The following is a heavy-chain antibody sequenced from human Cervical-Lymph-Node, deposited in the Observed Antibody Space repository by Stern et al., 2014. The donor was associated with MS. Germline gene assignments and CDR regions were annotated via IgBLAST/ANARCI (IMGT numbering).Heavy chain of an antibody. CDR1: GFTFDDSA. D-gene: IGHD3-3*01. V-gene: IGHV3-9*01. Sequence: QLQESGGGLVQPGRSLRLSCAASGFTFDDSAMHWVRQAPGKGLEWVAGISWNGVNIGYGDSVKGRFTISRDNAQKTLYLQMNSLRPEDTALYYCVKATGKYDFWSGQDWGQGTLVTVSS. J-gene: IGHJ4*02. CDR2: ISWNGVNI. CDR3: VKATGKYDFWSGQD.